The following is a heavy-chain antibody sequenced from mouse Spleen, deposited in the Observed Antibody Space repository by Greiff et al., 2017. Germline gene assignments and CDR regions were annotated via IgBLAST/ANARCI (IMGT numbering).Heavy chain of an antibody. CDR2: ISSGGSYT. CDR1: GFTFSSYG. CDR3: ARHEDYGSSLAMDY. Sequence: EVKLVESGGDLVKPGGSLKLSCAASGFTFSSYGMSWVRQTPDKRLEWVATISSGGSYTYYPDSVKGRFTISRDNAKNTLYLQMSSLKSEDTAMYYWARHEDYGSSLAMDYWGQGTSVTVSS. J-gene: IGHJ4*01. D-gene: IGHD1-1*01. V-gene: IGHV5-6*01.